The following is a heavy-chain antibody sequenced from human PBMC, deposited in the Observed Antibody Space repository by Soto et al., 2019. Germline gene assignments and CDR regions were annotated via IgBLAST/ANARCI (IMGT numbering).Heavy chain of an antibody. Sequence: DVQLLESGGGLAQPGGSLRLSCAASGFTFSDYAISWVRQAPGKGLEWVSVISVPGGNKYYADPVKGRFTISGDKSTNTVYLQMDGLRAEDAAVYYCAKDRSYDPRGYFPHFHYGMDLWGQGTTVTVS. D-gene: IGHD3-22*01. CDR3: AKDRSYDPRGYFPHFHYGMDL. V-gene: IGHV3-23*01. J-gene: IGHJ6*02. CDR1: GFTFSDYA. CDR2: ISVPGGNK.